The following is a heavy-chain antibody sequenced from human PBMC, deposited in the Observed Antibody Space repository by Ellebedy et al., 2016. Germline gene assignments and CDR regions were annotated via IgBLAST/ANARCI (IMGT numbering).Heavy chain of an antibody. CDR3: VKSGHSYAWGY. CDR2: TSPSGTM. CDR1: GFTVSSSY. D-gene: IGHD5-18*01. V-gene: IGHV3-53*01. J-gene: IGHJ4*02. Sequence: GESLKISCAVSGFTVSSSYVSWVRQAPGKGLEWVSMTSPSGTMHYSDYVKGRFTMSRDNSKNTLYLQMNSLTADDTAVYFCVKSGHSYAWGYWGQGTLVTVSS.